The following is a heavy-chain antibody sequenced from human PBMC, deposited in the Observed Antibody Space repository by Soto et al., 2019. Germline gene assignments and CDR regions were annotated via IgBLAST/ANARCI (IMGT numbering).Heavy chain of an antibody. D-gene: IGHD2-15*01. Sequence: QVQLQESGSGLVKPSQSLSLTCTVSGVSLNTADTWWSWIRQSPGKGLEFIGYYHSGGSTYYDASFRSRVIISAHTSNSQFSLKLSSVTVADMAVCFCVRSRQMDIGNDDGLAVWGQGTTVTVSS. CDR3: VRSRQMDIGNDDGLAV. CDR2: YHSGGST. J-gene: IGHJ6*02. V-gene: IGHV4-30-4*01. CDR1: GVSLNTADTW.